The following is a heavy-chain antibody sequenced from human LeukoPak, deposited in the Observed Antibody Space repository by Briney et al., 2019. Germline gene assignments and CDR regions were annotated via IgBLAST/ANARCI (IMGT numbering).Heavy chain of an antibody. CDR1: GYTFTSYY. J-gene: IGHJ6*02. CDR3: ARDNPYSSSWFRDGMDV. Sequence: ASVKVSRKASGYTFTSYYMHWVRQAPGQGLGWMGIINPSGGSTSYAQKFQGRVTMTRDTSTSTVYMELSSLRSEDTAVYYCARDNPYSSSWFRDGMDVWGQGTTVTVSS. CDR2: INPSGGST. D-gene: IGHD6-13*01. V-gene: IGHV1-46*01.